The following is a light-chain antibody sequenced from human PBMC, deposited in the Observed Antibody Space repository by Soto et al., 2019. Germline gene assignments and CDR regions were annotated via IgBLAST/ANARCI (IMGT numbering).Light chain of an antibody. Sequence: QSALTQPRSVSGSPGQSVTISCTGTSSDVGGYNYVSWYQQHPGKAPQLMIYDVSKRPSGVPDRFSGSNPGNTASLTISGLQAEDEADYYCCSYAGSYTYVFGTGTKVTVL. CDR2: DVS. CDR3: CSYAGSYTYV. CDR1: SSDVGGYNY. V-gene: IGLV2-11*01. J-gene: IGLJ1*01.